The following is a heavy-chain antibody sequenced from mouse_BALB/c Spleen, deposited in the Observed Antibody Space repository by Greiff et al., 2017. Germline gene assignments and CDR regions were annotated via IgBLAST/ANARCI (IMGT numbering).Heavy chain of an antibody. J-gene: IGHJ4*01. CDR2: IYPGDGDT. Sequence: VQLQQSGPELVKPGASVKISCKASGYAFSSSWMNWVKQRPGQGLEWIGRIYPGDGDTNYNGKFKGKATLTADKSSSTAYMQLSSLTSVDSAVYFCARSGGNYPYAMDYWGQGTSVTVSS. D-gene: IGHD2-1*01. CDR1: GYAFSSSW. V-gene: IGHV1-82*01. CDR3: ARSGGNYPYAMDY.